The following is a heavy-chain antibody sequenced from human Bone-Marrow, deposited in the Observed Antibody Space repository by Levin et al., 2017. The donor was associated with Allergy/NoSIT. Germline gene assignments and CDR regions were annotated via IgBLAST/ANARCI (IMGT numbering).Heavy chain of an antibody. Sequence: GSLRLSCTVSGGSISSSSYYWGWIRQPPGKGLEWIGSIYYSGSTYYNPSLKSRVTISVDTSKNQFSLKLSSVTAADTAVYYCARPTHRGYCSSTSCANNWFDPWGQGTLVTVSS. CDR2: IYYSGST. CDR3: ARPTHRGYCSSTSCANNWFDP. CDR1: GGSISSSSYY. J-gene: IGHJ5*02. V-gene: IGHV4-39*01. D-gene: IGHD2-2*01.